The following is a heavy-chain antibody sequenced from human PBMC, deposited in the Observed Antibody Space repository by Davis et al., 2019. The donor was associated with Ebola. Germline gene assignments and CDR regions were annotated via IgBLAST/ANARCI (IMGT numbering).Heavy chain of an antibody. Sequence: GGSLRLSCAASGLTFSSYAMHCVRQAPGKGLEWVAVISYDGSNKYYADSVKGRFTISRDNSKDTLYLQMNSLRAKDTAVYCCGRSDYYYYGMDVWGKGTTVTVSS. J-gene: IGHJ6*04. CDR2: ISYDGSNK. V-gene: IGHV3-30-3*01. CDR1: GLTFSSYA. CDR3: GRSDYYYYGMDV.